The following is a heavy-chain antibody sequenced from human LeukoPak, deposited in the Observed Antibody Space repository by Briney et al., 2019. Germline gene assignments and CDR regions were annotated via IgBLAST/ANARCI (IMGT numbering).Heavy chain of an antibody. CDR1: DGPIPSHY. D-gene: IGHD3-10*01. CDR2: ISNSGST. Sequence: SDTLSLTCTVSDGPIPSHYWTWIRQSPIKGLGWIVDISNSGSTKYNPSLRSRVTISIDTSRSQFSLRLSSVTAADTAVYYCGRDALVGFLSYYYIDVWGKGITVTVSS. CDR3: GRDALVGFLSYYYIDV. V-gene: IGHV4-59*11. J-gene: IGHJ6*03.